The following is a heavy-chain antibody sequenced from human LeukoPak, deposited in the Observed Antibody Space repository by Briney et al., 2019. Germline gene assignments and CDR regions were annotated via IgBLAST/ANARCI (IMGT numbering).Heavy chain of an antibody. CDR3: ARTAVAGHYYYYYYGMDV. CDR2: IYYSGST. CDR1: GGSFSGYY. Sequence: SETLSLTCAVYGGSFSGYYWSWIRQPPGKGLEWIGSIYYSGSTYYNPSLKSRVTKSVDTSKNQFSLKLSSVTAADTAVYYCARTAVAGHYYYYYYGMDVWGQGTTVTVPS. J-gene: IGHJ6*02. V-gene: IGHV4-34*01. D-gene: IGHD6-19*01.